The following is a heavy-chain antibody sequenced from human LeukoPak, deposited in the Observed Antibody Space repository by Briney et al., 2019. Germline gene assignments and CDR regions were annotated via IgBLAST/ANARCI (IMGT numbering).Heavy chain of an antibody. J-gene: IGHJ4*02. D-gene: IGHD3-22*01. CDR2: ISWNSGTI. CDR1: GFTFDDYA. V-gene: IGHV3-9*01. Sequence: GRSLRLSCAASGFTFDDYAMHWVRQAPGKGLEWVSGISWNSGTIEYADSVKGRFTICRDNAKNFLYIQMSSLRAEDTALYYCAKGGYYDSSGPDYWGQGTLVTVSS. CDR3: AKGGYYDSSGPDY.